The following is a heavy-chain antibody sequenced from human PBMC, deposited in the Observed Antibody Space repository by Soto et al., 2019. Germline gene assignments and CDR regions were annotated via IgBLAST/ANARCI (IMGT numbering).Heavy chain of an antibody. CDR2: IKEDGSEK. J-gene: IGHJ4*02. Sequence: GGSLRLSCAGSGLTFSRFWMSWVRQAPGKGLEWVANIKEDGSEKYYVDSVRGRLTISRDNANNSLYLQMNSLRDADTAMYYCARGPYWGQGTLVTVSS. V-gene: IGHV3-7*05. CDR3: ARGPY. CDR1: GLTFSRFW.